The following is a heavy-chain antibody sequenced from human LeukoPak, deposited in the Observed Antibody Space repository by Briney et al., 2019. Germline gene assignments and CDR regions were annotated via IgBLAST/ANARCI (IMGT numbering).Heavy chain of an antibody. J-gene: IGHJ4*02. CDR2: IWYDGSNK. D-gene: IGHD1-26*01. CDR1: GFTFSSYG. Sequence: PGRSLRLSCAASGFTFSSYGMHWVRQAPGKGLEWVAVIWYDGSNKYYADSVKGRFTISRDNSKNTLYLQMNSLRAEDTAVYYCARVSGTYFFDYWGQGTLVTVSS. CDR3: ARVSGTYFFDY. V-gene: IGHV3-33*01.